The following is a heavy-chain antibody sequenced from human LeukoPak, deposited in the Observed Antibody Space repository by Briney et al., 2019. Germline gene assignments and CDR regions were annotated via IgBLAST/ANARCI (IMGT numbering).Heavy chain of an antibody. CDR3: AARRGIAPRPLGS. J-gene: IGHJ5*02. CDR1: GGPIGSYY. V-gene: IGHV4-59*01. D-gene: IGHD6-6*01. CDR2: IHYSGSI. Sequence: PSETLSLTCTVSGGPIGSYYWSWIRQPPGRGLEWIGYIHYSGSINSNPSLKSRVTISVDTSKNQFSPRLSSVTAADTAVYYCAARRGIAPRPLGSWGQGTLVTVSS.